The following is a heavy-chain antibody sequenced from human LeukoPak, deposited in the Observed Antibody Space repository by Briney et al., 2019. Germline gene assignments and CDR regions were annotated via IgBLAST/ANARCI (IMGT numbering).Heavy chain of an antibody. V-gene: IGHV4-34*01. CDR3: ARGLMIVV. CDR2: INHSGST. CDR1: GGSFSGYY. D-gene: IGHD3-22*01. Sequence: PSETLSLTCAVYGGSFSGYYWSWIRQPPGKGLEWIGEINHSGSTNYNPSLKSRVTISVDTSKDQFSLKLSSVTAADTAVYYCARGLMIVVWGQGTLVTVSS. J-gene: IGHJ4*02.